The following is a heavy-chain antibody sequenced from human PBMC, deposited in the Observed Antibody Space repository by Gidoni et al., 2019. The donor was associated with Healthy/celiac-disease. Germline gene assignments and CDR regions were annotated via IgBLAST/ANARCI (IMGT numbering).Heavy chain of an antibody. CDR2: IWYDGSNK. CDR1: GFTFSSYG. CDR3: ARELGDYYYYGMDV. Sequence: QVQLVESGGGGVQPGRSLRISCAASGFTFSSYGMHWVRQAPGKGLEWVAVIWYDGSNKYYADSVKGRFTISRDNSKNTLYLQMNSLRAEDTAVYYCARELGDYYYYGMDVWGQGTTVTVSS. D-gene: IGHD3-16*01. V-gene: IGHV3-33*01. J-gene: IGHJ6*02.